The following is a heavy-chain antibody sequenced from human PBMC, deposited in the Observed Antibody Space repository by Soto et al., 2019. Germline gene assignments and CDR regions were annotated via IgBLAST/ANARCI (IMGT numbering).Heavy chain of an antibody. CDR2: FYYSGSA. CDR3: ARHPYLRGTYRPSYFDY. J-gene: IGHJ4*02. CDR1: GDSIRSPTDY. Sequence: SETLSLTCTVSGDSIRSPTDYWGWIRQPPGKGLEWIGSFYYSGSAYYNPSLKSRVTISIDTSKNQFSLKLRSVTAADTAVYHCARHPYLRGTYRPSYFDYWGQGTLVTVSS. V-gene: IGHV4-39*01. D-gene: IGHD3-16*02.